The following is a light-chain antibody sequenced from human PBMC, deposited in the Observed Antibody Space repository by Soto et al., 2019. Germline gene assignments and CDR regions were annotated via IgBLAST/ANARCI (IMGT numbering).Light chain of an antibody. Sequence: QPVLTQPPSESGAPGQRVTICCTGSSSNIGAGYDVHWYQQLPGTAPKLLIYGNSNRPSGVPDRFSGSKSGTSASLAITGLQAEDEADYYCQSYDSSLSGVVFGGGTKLTVL. J-gene: IGLJ2*01. CDR2: GNS. CDR1: SSNIGAGYD. V-gene: IGLV1-40*01. CDR3: QSYDSSLSGVV.